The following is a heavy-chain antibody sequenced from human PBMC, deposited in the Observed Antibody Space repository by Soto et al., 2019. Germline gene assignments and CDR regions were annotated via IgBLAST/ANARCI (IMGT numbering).Heavy chain of an antibody. J-gene: IGHJ4*02. Sequence: QAHLVESGGGVVQPGRSLRLSCAASGFTFTSYGMHWVRQAPGTRLEWVAGISYDGGLQHYADSVKGRFTISRDHSKNMVLLQMNSLRAEDPAVYYCVSVRGYGHASVPYSWGQGTLVSVSS. CDR3: VSVRGYGHASVPYS. V-gene: IGHV3-30*03. D-gene: IGHD3-10*01. CDR2: ISYDGGLQ. CDR1: GFTFTSYG.